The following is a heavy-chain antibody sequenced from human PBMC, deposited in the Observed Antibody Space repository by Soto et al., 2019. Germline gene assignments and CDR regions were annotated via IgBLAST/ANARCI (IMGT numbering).Heavy chain of an antibody. D-gene: IGHD6-13*01. CDR2: IYHSGST. CDR1: GGSISSSNW. J-gene: IGHJ3*02. V-gene: IGHV4-4*02. Sequence: SETLSLTCAVSGGSISSSNWWSWVRQPPGKGLEWIGEIYHSGSTNYNPSLKSRVTISVDKSKNQFSLKLSSVTAADTAVYYCAREVAAGHDAFDIWGQGTMVTVSS. CDR3: AREVAAGHDAFDI.